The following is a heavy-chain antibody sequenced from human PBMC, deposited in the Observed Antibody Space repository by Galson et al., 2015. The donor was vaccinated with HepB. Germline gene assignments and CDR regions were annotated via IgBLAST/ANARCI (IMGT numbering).Heavy chain of an antibody. V-gene: IGHV3-30*04. J-gene: IGHJ4*02. CDR3: ATYSYGYGVGFDY. D-gene: IGHD5-18*01. CDR2: ISYDGSNK. Sequence: SLRLSCAASGFTFSSYAMHWVRQAPGKGLEWVAVISYDGSNKYYADSVRGRFTISRDNSKNTLYLQMNSLRAEDTAVHYCATYSYGYGVGFDYRGQGTLVTVSS. CDR1: GFTFSSYA.